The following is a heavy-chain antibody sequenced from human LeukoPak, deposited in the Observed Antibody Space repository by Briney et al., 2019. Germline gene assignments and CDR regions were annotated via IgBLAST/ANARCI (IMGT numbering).Heavy chain of an antibody. CDR1: GGSFSGYY. Sequence: PSETLSLTCAVYGGSFSGYYWSWIRQPPGKGLEWIGEINHSGSTNYNPSLKSRVTISVDTAKNQFSLKLSYVTAADTAVYYCARFPRYWGQGILVTVSS. V-gene: IGHV4-34*01. CDR2: INHSGST. CDR3: ARFPRY. J-gene: IGHJ4*02.